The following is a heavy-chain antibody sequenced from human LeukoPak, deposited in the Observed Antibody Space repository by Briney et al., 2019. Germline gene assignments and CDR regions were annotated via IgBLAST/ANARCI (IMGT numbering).Heavy chain of an antibody. V-gene: IGHV3-33*01. J-gene: IGHJ4*02. D-gene: IGHD3-10*01. CDR2: IWYDGSNK. Sequence: PGGSLRLSCAASGFTFSSYGMHWVRQAPGKGLEWVAVIWYDGSNKYYADSVKGRFTISRDNSKNTLYLQMNSLRAEDTAVYYCARILWFGEVGDDYWGQGTLVTVSS. CDR3: ARILWFGEVGDDY. CDR1: GFTFSSYG.